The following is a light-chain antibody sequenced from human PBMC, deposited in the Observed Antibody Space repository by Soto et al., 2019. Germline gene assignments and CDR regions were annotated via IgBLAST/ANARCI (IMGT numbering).Light chain of an antibody. V-gene: IGKV3-11*01. Sequence: EIVLTQSPATLSLSQGERATLACRASQGFXSYLAWYQRKPGQATRILSXAQSNRATGIPARFIGSGSGKDFTLTISSLEPEYFAVYYCQQRSKWPTSTFGQGTRLDIK. J-gene: IGKJ5*01. CDR1: QGFXSY. CDR2: AQS. CDR3: QQRSKWPTST.